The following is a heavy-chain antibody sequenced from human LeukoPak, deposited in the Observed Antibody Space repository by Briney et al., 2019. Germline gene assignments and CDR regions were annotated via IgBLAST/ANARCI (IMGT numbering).Heavy chain of an antibody. V-gene: IGHV4-59*01. Sequence: PSETLSLTCTVASDSLSSYYWSWIRQPPGKGLEWIGFIHNSGSTNYNPSLKSRLAMSLDTSKNQFSLNLNSVTAADTAVYYCARGIRGAADYWGQGTLVTVSS. J-gene: IGHJ4*02. CDR2: IHNSGST. CDR1: SDSLSSYY. D-gene: IGHD3-16*01. CDR3: ARGIRGAADY.